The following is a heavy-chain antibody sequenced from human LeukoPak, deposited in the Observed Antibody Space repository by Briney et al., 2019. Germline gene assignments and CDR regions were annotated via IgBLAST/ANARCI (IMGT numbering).Heavy chain of an antibody. V-gene: IGHV3-21*01. CDR1: GFIFISYG. Sequence: GGSLRLSCAASGFIFISYGINWVRQAPGKGLEWVSSISAGGTYIFYADSVKGRFTISRDNAKNSLYLQMNSLRAEDTAVYYCARGDYSNAFDCWGQGTLVTVSS. D-gene: IGHD4-11*01. CDR2: ISAGGTYI. CDR3: ARGDYSNAFDC. J-gene: IGHJ4*02.